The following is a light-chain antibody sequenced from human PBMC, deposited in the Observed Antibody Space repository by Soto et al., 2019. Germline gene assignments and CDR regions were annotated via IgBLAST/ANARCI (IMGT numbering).Light chain of an antibody. CDR3: SSYTNTRTLEV. CDR1: SSDVGGYEY. CDR2: EVS. J-gene: IGLJ3*02. V-gene: IGLV2-14*01. Sequence: QSALTQPASVSASPGQSIAISCTGTSSDVGGYEYVSWYQQHPNKAPNLIIYEVSRRPPGVSNRFSGSKYGNTASLTISGLQAEDEASYYCSSYTNTRTLEVFGGGTKLTVL.